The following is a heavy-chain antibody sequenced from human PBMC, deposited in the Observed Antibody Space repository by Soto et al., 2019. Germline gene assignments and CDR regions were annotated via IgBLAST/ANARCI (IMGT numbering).Heavy chain of an antibody. V-gene: IGHV4-59*01. CDR2: IFYSGTT. J-gene: IGHJ6*02. D-gene: IGHD3-16*01. CDR3: ARGPYYYYGMDV. CDR1: GGSISTYY. Sequence: QVQLQESGPGLVKPSETLSLTCTVSGGSISTYYWSWIRQPPGRGLEWIGYIFYSGTTNYNPSLRRRVSVSVDTSKNQCSLKMTSVTAADTAVYCCARGPYYYYGMDVWGQGTAVTVSS.